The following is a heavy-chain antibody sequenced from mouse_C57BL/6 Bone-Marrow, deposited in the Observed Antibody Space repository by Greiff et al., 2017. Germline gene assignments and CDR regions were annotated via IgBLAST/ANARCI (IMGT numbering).Heavy chain of an antibody. Sequence: VQLQQSGAELMKPGASVKLSCKASGYTFNGYWIEWVKQRPGHGLEWIGEILPGSGSTNYNEKFKGKATFPADTTSNTAYMQLSSLTTVDSAIYYFSIDYYCSSDGYYDVWGRGTTITVSS. CDR2: ILPGSGST. J-gene: IGHJ1*03. D-gene: IGHD1-1*01. CDR3: SIDYYCSSDGYYDV. V-gene: IGHV1-9*01. CDR1: GYTFNGYW.